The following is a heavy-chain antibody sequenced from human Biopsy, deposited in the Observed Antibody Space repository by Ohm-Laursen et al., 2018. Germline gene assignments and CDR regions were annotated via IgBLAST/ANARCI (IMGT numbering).Heavy chain of an antibody. CDR1: GYTFTGYH. D-gene: IGHD3-22*01. CDR3: TRGGYYYDSLAYYYWFDP. V-gene: IGHV1-2*02. J-gene: IGHJ5*02. CDR2: INAKTGDT. Sequence: ASVKVSCKASGYTFTGYHVHWVRQAPGQGLEWLGWINAKTGDTNYAQKFQGRVTMTRDTSISTAYVDLSSLRSDDTAVYYCTRGGYYYDSLAYYYWFDPWGQGTLVTVSS.